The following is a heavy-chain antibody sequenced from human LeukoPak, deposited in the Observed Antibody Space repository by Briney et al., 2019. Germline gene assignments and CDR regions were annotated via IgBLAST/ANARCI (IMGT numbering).Heavy chain of an antibody. V-gene: IGHV3-21*01. D-gene: IGHD3-22*01. CDR1: RFTFSSYS. Sequence: GGSLRLSCAASRFTFSSYSMNWVRQAPGKGLEWVSSISSSSSYIYYADSVKGRFTISRDNSKNTLYLQMNSLRAEDTAVYYCARDYYDSSGYYYVDYWGQGTLVTVSS. CDR3: ARDYYDSSGYYYVDY. J-gene: IGHJ4*02. CDR2: ISSSSSYI.